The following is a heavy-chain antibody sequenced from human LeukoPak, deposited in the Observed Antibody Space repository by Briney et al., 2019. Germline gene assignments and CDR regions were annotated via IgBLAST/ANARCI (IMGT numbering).Heavy chain of an antibody. CDR1: GFTFSSYG. J-gene: IGHJ4*02. Sequence: GGSLRLSCVASGFTFSSYGMNWVRQAPGKGLEWVSFISSSSSYIYYADSVKGRFTISRDNAKNSLYLQMNSLRAEHTAVYYCAISIWTITMVRGANTRGVDYWGQGTLVTVSS. V-gene: IGHV3-21*01. D-gene: IGHD3-10*01. CDR2: ISSSSSYI. CDR3: AISIWTITMVRGANTRGVDY.